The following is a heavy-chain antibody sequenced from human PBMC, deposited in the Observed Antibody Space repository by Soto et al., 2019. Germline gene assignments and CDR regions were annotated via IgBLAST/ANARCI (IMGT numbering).Heavy chain of an antibody. CDR1: GGSISSGGYH. V-gene: IGHV4-31*01. CDR2: IYYSGST. Sequence: QVQLQESGPGLVKPSQTLSLTCTVSGGSISSGGYHWSWIRQHPGKGLEWIGYIYYSGSTYYNPXXXXXXXXXXXXXXXXXXXXXXXXXXXXXXXXXXXXXVQHWGQGTLVTVSS. J-gene: IGHJ1*01. CDR3: XXXVQH.